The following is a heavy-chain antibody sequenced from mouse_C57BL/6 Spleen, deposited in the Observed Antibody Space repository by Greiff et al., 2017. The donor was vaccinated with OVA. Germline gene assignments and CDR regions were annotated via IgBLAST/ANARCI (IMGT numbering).Heavy chain of an antibody. CDR2: IDPSDSYT. Sequence: QVQLQQSGAELVMPGASVKLSCKASGYTFTSYWMHWVKQRPGQGLEWIGEIDPSDSYTNYNQKFKGKSTLTVDKSSSTAYMQLSSLTSEDSAVYYCARSPITTVVDHYAMDYWGQGTSVTVSS. J-gene: IGHJ4*01. V-gene: IGHV1-69*01. CDR3: ARSPITTVVDHYAMDY. D-gene: IGHD1-1*01. CDR1: GYTFTSYW.